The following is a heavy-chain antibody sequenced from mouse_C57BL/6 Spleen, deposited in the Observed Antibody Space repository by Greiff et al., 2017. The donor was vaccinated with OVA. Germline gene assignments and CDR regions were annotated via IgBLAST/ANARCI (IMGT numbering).Heavy chain of an antibody. J-gene: IGHJ2*01. D-gene: IGHD2-14*01. CDR1: GFTITGYY. Sequence: VQLQQSGAELAKPGASVKLSCTASGFTITGYYMHWVKQRTEQGLEWIGRIDPGDGETKYAQKFQDKATMTADKSSNTAYLQLSSLTSEDTAVYYCARGGYGDYWGQGTTLTVSS. CDR2: IDPGDGET. V-gene: IGHV14-2*01. CDR3: ARGGYGDY.